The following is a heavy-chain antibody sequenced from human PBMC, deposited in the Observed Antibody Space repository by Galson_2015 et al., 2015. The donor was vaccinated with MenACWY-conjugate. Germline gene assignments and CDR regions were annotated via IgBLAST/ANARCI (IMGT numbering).Heavy chain of an antibody. J-gene: IGHJ4*02. CDR1: GFTFSTYA. V-gene: IGHV3-23*01. Sequence: LRLSCAASGFTFSTYAMTWVRQAPGKGLEWVSTISGSGGSTYYADSVKGRFTISRDNSKNTLYLQMNSLRAEDTAVYYCAKDLRLWFSWGQGTLVTGSS. CDR2: ISGSGGST. D-gene: IGHD3-10*01. CDR3: AKDLRLWFS.